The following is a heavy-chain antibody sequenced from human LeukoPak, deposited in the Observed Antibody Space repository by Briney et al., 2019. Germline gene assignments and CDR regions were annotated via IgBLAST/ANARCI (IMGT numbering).Heavy chain of an antibody. Sequence: ASVKVSCKASGYTFTSYGISWVRQAPGQRLEWMGWISAYNGNTNYAQKLQGRVTMTTDTSTSTAYMELRSLRSDDTAVYYCARDDDGDEDYYYYGMDVWGKGTTVTVSS. CDR3: ARDDDGDEDYYYYGMDV. CDR2: ISAYNGNT. CDR1: GYTFTSYG. V-gene: IGHV1-18*04. D-gene: IGHD4-17*01. J-gene: IGHJ6*04.